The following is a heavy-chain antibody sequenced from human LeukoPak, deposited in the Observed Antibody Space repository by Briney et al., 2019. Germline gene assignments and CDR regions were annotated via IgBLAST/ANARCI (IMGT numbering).Heavy chain of an antibody. CDR3: AKEGRYCTNGVCFETY. V-gene: IGHV3-23*01. D-gene: IGHD2-8*01. J-gene: IGHJ4*02. CDR2: ISGSGGST. Sequence: GGSLRLSCAASGFTFSSYATSWVRQAPGKGLEWVSAISGSGGSTYYADSVKGRFTISRDNSKNTLYLQMNSLRAEDTAVYYCAKEGRYCTNGVCFETYWGQGTLVTVSS. CDR1: GFTFSSYA.